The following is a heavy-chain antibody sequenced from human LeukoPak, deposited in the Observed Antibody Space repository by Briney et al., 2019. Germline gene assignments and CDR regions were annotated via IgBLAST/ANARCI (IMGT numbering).Heavy chain of an antibody. J-gene: IGHJ5*02. CDR1: GLTGSHNY. CDR3: IVFGDSNH. CDR2: IHTSGDT. D-gene: IGHD4-17*01. V-gene: IGHV3-53*01. Sequence: GGSLRLSCAASGLTGSHNYVSWVRQAPGKGLEWASAIHTSGDTCYADSVKGRFTISRDTSKNTLYLQINSLRVEDTAVYYCIVFGDSNHWGQGTLVTVSS.